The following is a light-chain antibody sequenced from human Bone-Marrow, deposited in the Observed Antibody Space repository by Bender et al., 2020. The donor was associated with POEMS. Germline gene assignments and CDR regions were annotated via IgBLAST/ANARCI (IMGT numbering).Light chain of an antibody. CDR3: QAWDTYSVI. V-gene: IGLV3-1*01. CDR2: QDT. Sequence: YELTQPPSVSVSPGQTASITCSGDDLGDKYVAWYQQKPGQSPVLVIYQDTKRPSGIPERFSGSNSGNTATLTISGTQAMDEADYYCQAWDTYSVIFGGGTKLTVL. J-gene: IGLJ2*01. CDR1: DLGDKY.